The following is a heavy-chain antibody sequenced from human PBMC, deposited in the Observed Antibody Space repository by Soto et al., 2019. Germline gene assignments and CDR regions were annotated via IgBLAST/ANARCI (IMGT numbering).Heavy chain of an antibody. CDR1: GFTVSSNY. J-gene: IGHJ4*02. D-gene: IGHD1-26*01. CDR3: ARDLPPRGGSYFGY. Sequence: PGGSLRLSCAASGFTVSSNYMSWVRQAPGKGLEWVSVIYSGGSTYYADSVKGRFTISRDNSKNTLYLQMNSLRAEDTAVYYCARDLPPRGGSYFGYWGQGTLVTVSS. CDR2: IYSGGST. V-gene: IGHV3-66*01.